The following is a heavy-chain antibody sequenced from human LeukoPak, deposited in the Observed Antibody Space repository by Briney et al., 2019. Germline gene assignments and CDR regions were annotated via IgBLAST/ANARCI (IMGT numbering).Heavy chain of an antibody. CDR1: GFTFSSYS. D-gene: IGHD1-26*01. CDR3: ARGRFSGSSDFDY. CDR2: ISSSSYI. V-gene: IGHV3-21*01. J-gene: IGHJ4*02. Sequence: GGSLRLSCAASGFTFSSYSMNWVRQAPGKGLEWVSSISSSSYIYYADSVKGRFTISRDNAKNSLYLQMNSLRAEDTAVYYCARGRFSGSSDFDYWGQGTLVTVSS.